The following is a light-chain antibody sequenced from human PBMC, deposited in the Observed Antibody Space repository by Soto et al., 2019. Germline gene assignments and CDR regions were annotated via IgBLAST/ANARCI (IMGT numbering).Light chain of an antibody. V-gene: IGKV3-15*01. CDR1: QSVSSN. Sequence: EIVMTQSPGTLSVSPGERATLSCRASQSVSSNLDWYQQKPGQAPRLLIYGASTRATGIPARFSGSRSGTEFTLTISSLQSEDFAVYYCQQYNNWPRTLGQGTKVEIK. CDR3: QQYNNWPRT. CDR2: GAS. J-gene: IGKJ1*01.